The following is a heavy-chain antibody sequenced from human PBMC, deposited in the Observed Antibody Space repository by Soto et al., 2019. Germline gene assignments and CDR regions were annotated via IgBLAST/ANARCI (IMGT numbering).Heavy chain of an antibody. V-gene: IGHV1-46*01. J-gene: IGHJ3*02. CDR1: GYTFTSYY. Sequence: ASVKVSCKASGYTFTSYYMHWVRQAPGQGLEWMGIINPSGGSTSYAQKFQGRVTMTRDTSTSTVYMELSSLRSEDTAVYYCARGAEYYDILTGYGDAFDIWGQGTMVTVSS. D-gene: IGHD3-9*01. CDR2: INPSGGST. CDR3: ARGAEYYDILTGYGDAFDI.